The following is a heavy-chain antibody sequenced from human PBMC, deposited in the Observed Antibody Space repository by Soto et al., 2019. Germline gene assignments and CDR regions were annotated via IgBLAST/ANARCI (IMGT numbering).Heavy chain of an antibody. J-gene: IGHJ1*01. CDR3: AADPYAEYFQH. CDR1: GYTFTSYG. CDR2: ISAYNGNT. Sequence: QVQLVQSGAEVKKPGASVKVSCKASGYTFTSYGISWVRQAPGQGLEWMGWISAYNGNTNYAQKLQGRVTMTTDTPTSSAYMDRRSLSSDDTAVYYWAADPYAEYFQHWGQGTLVTFSS. V-gene: IGHV1-18*01. D-gene: IGHD4-17*01.